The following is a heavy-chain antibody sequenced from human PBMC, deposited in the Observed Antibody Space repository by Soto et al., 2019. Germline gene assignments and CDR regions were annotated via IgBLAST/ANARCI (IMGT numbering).Heavy chain of an antibody. CDR1: GGSISSPNFY. V-gene: IGHV4-30-4*01. Sequence: PSETLSLTCTVSGGSISSPNFYWSWIRQPPGKGLEWIGYIYYSGSTSSNPSLRSRITISIDTSKNQFSLNLSSVTAADTAVYYCARVGYSYGYDYWGQGTLVTVSS. CDR3: ARVGYSYGYDY. D-gene: IGHD5-18*01. CDR2: IYYSGST. J-gene: IGHJ4*02.